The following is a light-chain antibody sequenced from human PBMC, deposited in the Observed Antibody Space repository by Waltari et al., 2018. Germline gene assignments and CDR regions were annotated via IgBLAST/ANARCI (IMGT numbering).Light chain of an antibody. J-gene: IGLJ2*01. V-gene: IGLV2-8*01. Sequence: QSALTQPPSASGSPGQSVTISCTGSSNDVGGFDYVSWYQQQPGKAPKLIIHEVNKRPSGVPDRFSGSKSGNSAHLTVSGLQADDEGDYHCSSYGGSSTLVFGGGTKLTVL. CDR1: SNDVGGFDY. CDR2: EVN. CDR3: SSYGGSSTLV.